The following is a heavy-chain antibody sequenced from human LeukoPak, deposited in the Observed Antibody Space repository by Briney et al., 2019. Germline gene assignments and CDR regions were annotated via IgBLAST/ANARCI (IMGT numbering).Heavy chain of an antibody. D-gene: IGHD2-15*01. V-gene: IGHV1-2*02. CDR1: GYTFTGYY. CDR3: ARDERYCNGDNHYPDLGY. Sequence: GASVKVSCKASGYTFTGYYMFWVRQAPGQGLEWMGWINPNTGATKYGQNFQGRVTLTRDTSIRTTSMELSSLRSDDTAVYYCARDERYCNGDNHYPDLGYWSQGTLVTVSS. J-gene: IGHJ4*02. CDR2: INPNTGAT.